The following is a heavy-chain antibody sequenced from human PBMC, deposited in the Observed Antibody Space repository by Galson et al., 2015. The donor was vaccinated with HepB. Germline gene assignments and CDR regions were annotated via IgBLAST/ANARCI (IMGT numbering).Heavy chain of an antibody. CDR2: INSDGGTT. D-gene: IGHD4-17*01. J-gene: IGHJ6*02. CDR3: ARAIPYGDYYYYAMDV. CDR1: RFTFSRYW. Sequence: SLRLSCAASRFTFSRYWMHWVRQAPGKGLVWVSRINSDGGTTSYVDSVKGRFTISRDNAKNTLYLQMNSLRAEDTAVYYCARAIPYGDYYYYAMDVWGQGTTVTVSS. V-gene: IGHV3-74*01.